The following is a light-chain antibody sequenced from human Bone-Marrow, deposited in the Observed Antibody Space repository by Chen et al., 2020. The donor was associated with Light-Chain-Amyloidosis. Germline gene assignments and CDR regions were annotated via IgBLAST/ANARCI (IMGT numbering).Light chain of an antibody. Sequence: FLLPQPHSVSQSPGKPVTLSCTRLRGSIASNYVQWYQQRPGSSPTTVIYEDNQRPSGVPDRFSGSIDSSSNSASLTITGLKTEDEADYYCQSYDSSNHDWVFGGGTKLTVL. J-gene: IGLJ3*02. CDR1: RGSIASNY. V-gene: IGLV6-57*01. CDR2: EDN. CDR3: QSYDSSNHDWV.